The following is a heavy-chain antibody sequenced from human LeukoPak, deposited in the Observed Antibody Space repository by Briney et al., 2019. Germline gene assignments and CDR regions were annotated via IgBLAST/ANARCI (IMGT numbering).Heavy chain of an antibody. CDR3: ALIAAAGFFDY. CDR2: ISYDGSNK. V-gene: IGHV3-30*03. D-gene: IGHD6-13*01. CDR1: GFTLSSYG. Sequence: PGGSLRLSCAASGFTLSSYGMHWVRQAPGKGLEWVAVISYDGSNKYYADSVKGRFTISRDNSKNTLYLQMNSLRAEDTAVYYCALIAAAGFFDYWGQGTLVTVSS. J-gene: IGHJ4*02.